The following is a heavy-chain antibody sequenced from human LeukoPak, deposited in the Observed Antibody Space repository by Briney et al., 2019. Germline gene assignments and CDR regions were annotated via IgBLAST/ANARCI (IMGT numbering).Heavy chain of an antibody. Sequence: ASVKVSCKASGYTFTGYYMHWVRQAPGQGLEWMGRINPNSGGTNYAQKFQGRVTMTRDTSISTAYMELSRLRSDDTAVYYCASLGYCSSTSCYGEERENDYWGQGTLVTVSS. CDR1: GYTFTGYY. J-gene: IGHJ4*02. V-gene: IGHV1-2*06. CDR2: INPNSGGT. D-gene: IGHD2-2*01. CDR3: ASLGYCSSTSCYGEERENDY.